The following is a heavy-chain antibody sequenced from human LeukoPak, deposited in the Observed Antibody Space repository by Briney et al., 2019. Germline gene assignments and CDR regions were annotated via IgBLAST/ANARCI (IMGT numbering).Heavy chain of an antibody. CDR3: ARRWGNIVGVTYEY. Sequence: NPSETLSLTCTVSGGSVSTGSYYWSWIRQPPGKGLEWIGHIFYSGSTNHNPSLKSRVTISVDTSKNQFSLRLNSVTAVDTAVYYCARRWGNIVGVTYEYWGQGNLVTVSS. D-gene: IGHD3-16*01. J-gene: IGHJ4*02. V-gene: IGHV4-61*01. CDR1: GGSVSTGSYY. CDR2: IFYSGST.